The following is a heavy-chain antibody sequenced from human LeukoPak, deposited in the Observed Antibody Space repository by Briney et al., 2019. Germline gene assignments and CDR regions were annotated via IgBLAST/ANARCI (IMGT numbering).Heavy chain of an antibody. Sequence: SETLSLTCTVSGGSVSSGSYYWSWIRQPPGKGLEWIGYIYYSGSASYNPSLKSRVTISIGTSKSQFSLKLNSVTAADTAVYYCARVLRAASWRSYDYWGQGSLVTVSS. CDR2: IYYSGSA. V-gene: IGHV4-61*01. CDR3: ARVLRAASWRSYDY. J-gene: IGHJ4*02. CDR1: GGSVSSGSYY. D-gene: IGHD6-25*01.